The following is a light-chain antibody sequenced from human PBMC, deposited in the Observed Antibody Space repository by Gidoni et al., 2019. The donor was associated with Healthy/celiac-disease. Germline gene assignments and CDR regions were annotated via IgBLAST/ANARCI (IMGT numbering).Light chain of an antibody. V-gene: IGKV3-20*01. CDR1: QSVSSSY. CDR2: GAS. CDR3: QQYGSSPNT. J-gene: IGKJ4*01. Sequence: IVLTQSPGTLSLSPGERATLSCRASQSVSSSYLAWYQQKPGQAPRLLIYGASSRATGIPDRFSGSGSGTDFTITISRLEPEDFAVYYCQQYGSSPNTFGGGTKVEIK.